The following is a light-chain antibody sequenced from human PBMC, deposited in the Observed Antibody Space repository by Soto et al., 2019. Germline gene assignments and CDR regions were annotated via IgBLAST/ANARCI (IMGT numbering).Light chain of an antibody. CDR1: QSVSSN. Sequence: EIVLTQSPGTLSLSPGERATFSCRASQSVSSNYLAWYQQKPGQAPRLLIYGASTRAAGIPARFSGSGAGTDSTLRISRLQYEDFVVYCCPQYHKWTPTFGKGTRLEL. CDR2: GAS. V-gene: IGKV3-15*01. CDR3: PQYHKWTPT. J-gene: IGKJ5*01.